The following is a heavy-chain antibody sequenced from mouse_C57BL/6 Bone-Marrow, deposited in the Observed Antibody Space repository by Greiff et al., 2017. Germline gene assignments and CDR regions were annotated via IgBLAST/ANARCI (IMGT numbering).Heavy chain of an antibody. Sequence: QVQLQQPGAELVKPGASVKMSCKASGYTFTSYWITWVKPRPGQGLEWIGDIYPGSGSTNYNEKFKSKATLTVDTSSSTAYMQLSSRTSEDSAVYYCAREGLRRGFADWGQGTLVTVSA. CDR1: GYTFTSYW. CDR3: AREGLRRGFAD. J-gene: IGHJ3*01. V-gene: IGHV1-55*01. D-gene: IGHD2-4*01. CDR2: IYPGSGST.